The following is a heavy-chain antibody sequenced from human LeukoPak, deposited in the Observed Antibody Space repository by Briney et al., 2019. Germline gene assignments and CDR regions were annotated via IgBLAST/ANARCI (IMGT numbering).Heavy chain of an antibody. V-gene: IGHV3-23*01. J-gene: IGHJ4*02. CDR2: ISGSGGST. Sequence: GGSLRLSCAASGFTFSSYAMSWVRQAPGKGLEWVSAISGSGGSTYYADSVKGRFTISRDNSKNTLYLQMNSLRAEDTAVYYCAKGGLSSSWYGYYFDYWGQGTPVTVSS. D-gene: IGHD6-13*01. CDR1: GFTFSSYA. CDR3: AKGGLSSSWYGYYFDY.